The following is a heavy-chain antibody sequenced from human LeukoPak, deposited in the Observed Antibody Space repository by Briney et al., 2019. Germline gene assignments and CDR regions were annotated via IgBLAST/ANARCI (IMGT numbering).Heavy chain of an antibody. CDR3: AREVGGWFGELMGFYYYYGMDV. J-gene: IGHJ6*02. V-gene: IGHV1-18*01. D-gene: IGHD3-10*01. Sequence: ASVKDSCKASGYTFTSYGISWVRQAPGQGLEWMGWISAYNGNTNYAQKLQGRVTMTTDTSTSTAYMELRSLRSDDTAVYYCAREVGGWFGELMGFYYYYGMDVWGQGTTVTVSS. CDR2: ISAYNGNT. CDR1: GYTFTSYG.